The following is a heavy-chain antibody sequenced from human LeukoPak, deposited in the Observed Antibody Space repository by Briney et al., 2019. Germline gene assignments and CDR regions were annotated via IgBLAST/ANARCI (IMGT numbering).Heavy chain of an antibody. V-gene: IGHV4-34*01. CDR2: INHSGST. D-gene: IGHD6-19*01. CDR3: ARGSGYSSGWYNYYYYGMDV. CDR1: GGSFSGYY. Sequence: SETLSLTCAVYGGSFSGYYWSLIRQPPGKGLEWIGEINHSGSTNYNPSLKSRVTISVDTSKNQFSLKLSSVTAADTAVYYCARGSGYSSGWYNYYYYGMDVWGQGTTVTVSS. J-gene: IGHJ6*02.